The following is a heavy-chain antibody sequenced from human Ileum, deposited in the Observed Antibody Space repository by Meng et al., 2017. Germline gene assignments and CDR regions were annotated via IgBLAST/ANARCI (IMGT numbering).Heavy chain of an antibody. Sequence: QVQLVQLGAEVQKPGASVTVSRKASGYTFTDYGISWVRQAPGQRLQWLGWVSGYSGQSHYAQRVQDRVAMTTDTSTNTAYMELRSLRSDDTAVYYCAKDSVATATQFDSWGQGTLVTVSS. CDR3: AKDSVATATQFDS. CDR2: VSGYSGQS. J-gene: IGHJ4*02. V-gene: IGHV1-18*01. D-gene: IGHD5-12*01. CDR1: GYTFTDYG.